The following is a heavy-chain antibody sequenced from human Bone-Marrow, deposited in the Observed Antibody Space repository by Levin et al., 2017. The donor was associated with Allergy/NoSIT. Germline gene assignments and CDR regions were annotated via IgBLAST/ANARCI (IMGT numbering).Heavy chain of an antibody. Sequence: LSLTCAASGFPFSNAWMSWVRQAPGKGLEWIGHIRTKADGGTTDYAAPVKGRFTISRDDSENTLYLQMNSLKTEDTALYYCTTARTPYDFWSTYYTSFFDYWGQGTLVTVSS. CDR3: TTARTPYDFWSTYYTSFFDY. V-gene: IGHV3-15*01. D-gene: IGHD3-3*01. CDR1: GFPFSNAW. CDR2: IRTKADGGTT. J-gene: IGHJ4*02.